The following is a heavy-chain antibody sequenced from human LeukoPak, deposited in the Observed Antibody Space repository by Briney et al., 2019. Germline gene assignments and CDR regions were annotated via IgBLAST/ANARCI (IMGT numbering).Heavy chain of an antibody. V-gene: IGHV5-51*01. Sequence: GESLKISCKGSGYSFTSYWIGWVRQMPGKGLEWMGIIYPGDSDTRYSPSFQGQVTISADKSISTAYLQWSSLKASDTAMYYCARGPLGGATRVYFPHWGQGTLVTVSS. CDR2: IYPGDSDT. D-gene: IGHD1-26*01. CDR1: GYSFTSYW. J-gene: IGHJ1*01. CDR3: ARGPLGGATRVYFPH.